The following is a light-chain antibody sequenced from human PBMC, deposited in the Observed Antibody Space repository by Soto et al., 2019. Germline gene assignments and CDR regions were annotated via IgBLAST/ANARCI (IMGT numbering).Light chain of an antibody. V-gene: IGKV1-5*01. Sequence: TQSPATLSLSPGERATLSCRASQSVNSWLAWYQQRPGKAPKLLIYDASTLESGVPSRFSGSGSGTEFTLTISSLQPDDFATYYCQQYKSYPYTFGQGTKVDIK. CDR2: DAS. J-gene: IGKJ2*01. CDR3: QQYKSYPYT. CDR1: QSVNSW.